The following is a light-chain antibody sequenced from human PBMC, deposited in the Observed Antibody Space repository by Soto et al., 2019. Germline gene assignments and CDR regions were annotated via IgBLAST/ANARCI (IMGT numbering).Light chain of an antibody. J-gene: IGKJ2*01. CDR1: QSVSSN. CDR2: GAS. V-gene: IGKV3-15*01. CDR3: QYYNNWPMYT. Sequence: EIVMTQSPATLSVSPGERATLSCRASQSVSSNLAWYQQKPGQAPRLLIYGASTRATGIPARFSGSGSGTEFTLTVSSLQSEDFAVYYCQYYNNWPMYTFGQGTKLEIK.